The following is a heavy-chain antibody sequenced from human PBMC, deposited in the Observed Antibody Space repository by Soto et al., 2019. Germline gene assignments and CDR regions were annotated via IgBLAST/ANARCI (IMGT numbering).Heavy chain of an antibody. CDR3: AKAASAVAGNHAFDY. V-gene: IGHV3-30*18. CDR1: GFTFSSYG. CDR2: ISYDGSNK. Sequence: PGGSLRLSCAASGFTFSSYGMHWVRQAPGKGLEWVAVISYDGSNKYYADSVKGRFTISRDNSKNTLYLQMNSLRAEDTAVYYCAKAASAVAGNHAFDYWGQGTLVTVSS. D-gene: IGHD6-19*01. J-gene: IGHJ4*02.